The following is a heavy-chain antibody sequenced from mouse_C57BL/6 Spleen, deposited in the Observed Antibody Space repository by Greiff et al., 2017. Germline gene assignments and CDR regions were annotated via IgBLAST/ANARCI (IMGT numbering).Heavy chain of an antibody. D-gene: IGHD1-1*01. Sequence: QVQLQQPGAELVKPGASVKLSCKASGYTFTSYWMHWVKQRPGQGLEWIGMIHPNSGSTNYNEKFKSKATVTVDTSSSTAYMQRSSLTSEDSAVYYCARNYGSSYSWYFDVWGTGTTVTVAS. V-gene: IGHV1-64*01. J-gene: IGHJ1*03. CDR2: IHPNSGST. CDR1: GYTFTSYW. CDR3: ARNYGSSYSWYFDV.